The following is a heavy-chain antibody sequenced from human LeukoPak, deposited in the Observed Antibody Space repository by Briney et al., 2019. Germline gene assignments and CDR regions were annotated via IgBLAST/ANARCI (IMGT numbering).Heavy chain of an antibody. Sequence: GASLKISCKGSGSRFTSYWIGWVRPMPGKGLEWMGIIYPGDSDTRYSPSFQGQVTISADKSISTAYLQWSSLKASDTAMYYCARPSSGWYLISHWGQGTLVTVSS. D-gene: IGHD6-19*01. J-gene: IGHJ4*02. V-gene: IGHV5-51*01. CDR2: IYPGDSDT. CDR1: GSRFTSYW. CDR3: ARPSSGWYLISH.